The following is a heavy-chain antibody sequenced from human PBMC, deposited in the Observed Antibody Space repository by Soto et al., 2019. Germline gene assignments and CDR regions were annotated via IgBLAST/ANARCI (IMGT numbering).Heavy chain of an antibody. CDR2: IWYDGSNK. J-gene: IGHJ4*02. V-gene: IGHV3-33*01. CDR1: GFTFSSYG. CDR3: ARESSASTYYYDSSGYYWFDY. D-gene: IGHD3-22*01. Sequence: GGSLRLSCAASGFTFSSYGMHWVRQAPGKGLEWVAVIWYDGSNKYYADSVKGRLTISRDNSKNTLYLQMNSLRAEDTAVYYCARESSASTYYYDSSGYYWFDYWGQGTLVTVSS.